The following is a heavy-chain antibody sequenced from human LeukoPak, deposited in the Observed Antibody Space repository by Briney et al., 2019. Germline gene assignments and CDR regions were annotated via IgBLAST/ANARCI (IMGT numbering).Heavy chain of an antibody. J-gene: IGHJ4*02. Sequence: ASVKVSCKASGYTFTSYDINWVRQATGQGLEWMGWMNPNSGNTGYAQKFQGRVTMPRNTSISTAYMELSSLRSEDTAVYYCARGRIVGRTRDFDYWGQGTLVTVSS. V-gene: IGHV1-8*01. CDR2: MNPNSGNT. D-gene: IGHD2-15*01. CDR1: GYTFTSYD. CDR3: ARGRIVGRTRDFDY.